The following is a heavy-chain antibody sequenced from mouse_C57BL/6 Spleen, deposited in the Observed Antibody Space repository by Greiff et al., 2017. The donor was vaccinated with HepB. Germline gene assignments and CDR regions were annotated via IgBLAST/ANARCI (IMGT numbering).Heavy chain of an antibody. D-gene: IGHD1-1*01. CDR3: ARDLLRSYYFDY. J-gene: IGHJ2*01. CDR1: GYTFTSYW. V-gene: IGHV1-69*01. Sequence: QVQLQQPGAELVMPGASVKLSCKASGYTFTSYWMHWVKQRPGQGLEWIGEIDPSDSYTNYNQKFKGKSTLTVDKSSSTAYMQLSSLTSEDSAVYYCARDLLRSYYFDYWGQGTTLTVSS. CDR2: IDPSDSYT.